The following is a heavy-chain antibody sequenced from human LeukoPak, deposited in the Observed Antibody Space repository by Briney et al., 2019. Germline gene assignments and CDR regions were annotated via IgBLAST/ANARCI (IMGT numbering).Heavy chain of an antibody. Sequence: ASVKVSYKPSGYTFTSYYMHWVRQAPGQGLEWMGIINPSGGSTSYAQKFQGRVTMTRGTSTSTVYMELSSLRSEDTAVYYCARSGPRNWFDPWGQGTLVTVSS. CDR2: INPSGGST. J-gene: IGHJ5*02. V-gene: IGHV1-46*01. CDR1: GYTFTSYY. D-gene: IGHD1-14*01. CDR3: ARSGPRNWFDP.